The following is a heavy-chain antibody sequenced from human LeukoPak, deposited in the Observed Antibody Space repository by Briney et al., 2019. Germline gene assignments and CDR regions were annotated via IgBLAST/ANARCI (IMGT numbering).Heavy chain of an antibody. D-gene: IGHD6-13*01. CDR3: ARRAYSSSWTDAFDI. CDR2: INPNSGGT. CDR1: GYTFTGYY. J-gene: IGHJ3*02. Sequence: ASVKVSCKASGYTFTGYYMHWVRQGPGQGLEWMGWINPNSGGTNYAQKFQGRVTMTRDTSISTAYMELSRLRSDDTAVYYCARRAYSSSWTDAFDIWGQGTMVTVSS. V-gene: IGHV1-2*02.